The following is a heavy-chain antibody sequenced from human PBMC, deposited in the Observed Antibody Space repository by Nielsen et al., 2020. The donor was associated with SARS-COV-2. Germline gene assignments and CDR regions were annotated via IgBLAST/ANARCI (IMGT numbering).Heavy chain of an antibody. D-gene: IGHD1-1*01. CDR2: ISSSGTGI. CDR3: ESVSGNWSFPGMDV. V-gene: IGHV3-48*03. Sequence: GGSLRLSCAASGFTFSFHEMNWVRQAPGKGLEWVAYISSSGTGIYYADSVKGRFTISRDNAKNSLFLQMSSLRDEDTAVYYCESVSGNWSFPGMDVWGQATTVTFSS. CDR1: GFTFSFHE. J-gene: IGHJ6*02.